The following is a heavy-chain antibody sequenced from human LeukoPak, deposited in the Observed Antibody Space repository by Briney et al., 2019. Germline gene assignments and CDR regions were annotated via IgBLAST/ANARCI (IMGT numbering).Heavy chain of an antibody. CDR3: ATTTYYYGSGSYDY. J-gene: IGHJ4*02. CDR1: GITVNSNF. D-gene: IGHD3-10*01. CDR2: IYSGGNT. Sequence: PGGSLRLSCAASGITVNSNFMTWVRQAPGKGLEWVSIIYSGGNTDYTDSVKGRFTISRDNSKNTVYLQMNSLRAEDTAVYYCATTTYYYGSGSYDYWGQGTLVTVSS. V-gene: IGHV3-53*01.